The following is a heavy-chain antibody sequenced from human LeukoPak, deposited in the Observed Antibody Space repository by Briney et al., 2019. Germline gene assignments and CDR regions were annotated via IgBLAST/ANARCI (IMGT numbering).Heavy chain of an antibody. CDR1: GFTFSSYW. V-gene: IGHV3-7*01. CDR3: ARDSSGYFYYYGMDV. Sequence: GGSLRLSCAASGFTFSSYWMSWVRQAPGKGLEWVANIKQDGSEKYYVDSVKGRFTISRDNAKNSLYLQMNSLRAEDTAVYYCARDSSGYFYYYGMDVRGQGTTVTVSS. J-gene: IGHJ6*02. D-gene: IGHD3-22*01. CDR2: IKQDGSEK.